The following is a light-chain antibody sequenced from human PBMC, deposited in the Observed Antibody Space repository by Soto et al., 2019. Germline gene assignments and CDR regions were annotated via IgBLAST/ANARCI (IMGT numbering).Light chain of an antibody. J-gene: IGLJ1*01. CDR1: SSDVGGYNY. CDR3: CSFAGGYTYV. Sequence: QSVLTQPRSVSGSPGQSVTISCTGTSSDVGGYNYVSWYQQHPGKAPKLMIYDVSKRPSGVPDRFSGSKSGNTASLTIYGLQAEDEADFYCCSFAGGYTYVFGPGTKVTVL. V-gene: IGLV2-11*01. CDR2: DVS.